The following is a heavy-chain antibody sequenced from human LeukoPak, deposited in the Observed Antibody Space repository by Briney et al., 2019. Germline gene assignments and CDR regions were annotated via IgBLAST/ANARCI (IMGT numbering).Heavy chain of an antibody. CDR2: IYYSGST. Sequence: SETLSLTCAVYGGSFSGYYWSWIRQPPGKGLEWIGYIYYSGSTNYNPSLKSRVTISVDTSKNQFSLKLSSVTAADTAVYYCARQKDSSSWYGPVDYWGQGTLVTVSP. CDR3: ARQKDSSSWYGPVDY. J-gene: IGHJ4*02. V-gene: IGHV4-59*08. D-gene: IGHD6-13*01. CDR1: GGSFSGYY.